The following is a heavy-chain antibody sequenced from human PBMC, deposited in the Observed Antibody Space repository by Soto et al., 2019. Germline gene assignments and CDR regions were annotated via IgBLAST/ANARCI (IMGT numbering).Heavy chain of an antibody. D-gene: IGHD3-10*01. J-gene: IGHJ4*02. Sequence: GASVKVSCKASGGTFSSYTISWVRQAPGQGLEWMGRIIPILGIANYAQKFQGRVTITADKSTSTAYMELSSLRSEDTAVYYCATHSGEILHPEPTYYFDYWGQGTLVTVSS. CDR1: GGTFSSYT. CDR2: IIPILGIA. CDR3: ATHSGEILHPEPTYYFDY. V-gene: IGHV1-69*02.